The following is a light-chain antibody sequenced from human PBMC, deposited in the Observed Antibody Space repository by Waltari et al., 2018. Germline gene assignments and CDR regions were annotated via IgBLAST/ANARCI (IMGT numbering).Light chain of an antibody. Sequence: EIVLTQSPGTLPLSPGERATLSCRASQSINNYLAWYQQKPGQPPRLIIYDASNRATGIPARFSGGGSGTDFTLTISSLEPADFAVYYCQQRSKWPLTCGQGTKLEI. CDR2: DAS. CDR1: QSINNY. CDR3: QQRSKWPLT. V-gene: IGKV3-11*01. J-gene: IGKJ2*01.